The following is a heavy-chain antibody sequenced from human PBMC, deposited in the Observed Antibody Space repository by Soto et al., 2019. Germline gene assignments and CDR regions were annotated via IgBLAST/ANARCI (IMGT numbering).Heavy chain of an antibody. V-gene: IGHV3-21*01. CDR1: GFTFSDYG. CDR3: ARDPNIVATRRGVYYYYGMDV. J-gene: IGHJ6*02. Sequence: PGGSLRLSCAASGFTFSDYGMTWVRQAPGKGLEWVSGISSSGSRTYYADSVKGRFTISRDNAKNSLYLQMNSLRAEDTAVYYCARDPNIVATRRGVYYYYGMDVWGQGTTVTVSS. D-gene: IGHD5-12*01. CDR2: ISSSGSRT.